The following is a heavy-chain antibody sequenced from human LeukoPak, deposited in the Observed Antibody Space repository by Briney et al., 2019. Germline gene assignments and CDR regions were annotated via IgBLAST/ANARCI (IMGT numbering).Heavy chain of an antibody. CDR1: GGSFSGYY. J-gene: IGHJ5*02. Sequence: SETLSLTCAVYGGSFSGYYWSWIRQPPGKGPEWIGEINHSGSTNYNPSLKSRVTISVDTSKNQFSLKLSSVTAADTAVYYCARVAEQQLEGGRPNDNWFDPWGQGTLVTVSS. CDR2: INHSGST. D-gene: IGHD6-13*01. CDR3: ARVAEQQLEGGRPNDNWFDP. V-gene: IGHV4-34*01.